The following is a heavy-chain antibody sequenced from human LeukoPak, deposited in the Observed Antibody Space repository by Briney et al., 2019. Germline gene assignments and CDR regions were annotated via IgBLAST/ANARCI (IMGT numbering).Heavy chain of an antibody. D-gene: IGHD2-15*01. V-gene: IGHV3-33*01. J-gene: IGHJ4*02. CDR1: GFIFKTYA. CDR2: IWYDGSNK. CDR3: ARVSGGLRSGFDY. Sequence: GGSLRLSCAASGFIFKTYAMHWVRQAPGKGLEWVAVIWYDGSNKYYADSVKGRFTISRDNSKNTLYLQMNSLRAEDTAVYYCARVSGGLRSGFDYWGQGTLVTVSS.